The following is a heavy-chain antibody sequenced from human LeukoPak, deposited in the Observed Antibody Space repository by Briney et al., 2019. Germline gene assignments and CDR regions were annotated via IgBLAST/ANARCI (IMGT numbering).Heavy chain of an antibody. J-gene: IGHJ4*02. Sequence: GSLRLSCAASGFTFSDYSMNWVRQAPGKGLEWVSYIGSSGSTIYYADSVKGRFTISRDNAKHSLYLQMTSLRDEDTAVYYCARDYYGLDYWGQGTLVTVSS. CDR3: ARDYYGLDY. D-gene: IGHD1-26*01. V-gene: IGHV3-48*02. CDR2: IGSSGSTI. CDR1: GFTFSDYS.